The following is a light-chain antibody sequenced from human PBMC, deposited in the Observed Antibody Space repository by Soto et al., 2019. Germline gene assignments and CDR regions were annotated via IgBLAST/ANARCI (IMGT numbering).Light chain of an antibody. V-gene: IGKV3-20*01. CDR1: QSVDVY. Sequence: EIVLTQSPGTMPLSPGERATLSCRASQSVDVYLAWYQQKPGQAPRLLIYGASSRATGIPDRFSGTGSETDFTLTISRLEPEDFAVYYCQQYDNSPITFGQGTRLEI. CDR2: GAS. J-gene: IGKJ5*01. CDR3: QQYDNSPIT.